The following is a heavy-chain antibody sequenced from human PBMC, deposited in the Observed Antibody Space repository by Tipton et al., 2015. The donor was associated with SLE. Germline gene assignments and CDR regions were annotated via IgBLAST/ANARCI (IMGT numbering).Heavy chain of an antibody. CDR2: ISGSDGNT. J-gene: IGHJ2*01. CDR3: AKDRRGSTPRWCFDL. D-gene: IGHD1-26*01. CDR1: GFTFSTYP. Sequence: SLRLSCAASGFTFSTYPMTWVRQAPGKGLEWVSSISGSDGNTYYADSVKGRFSISRDNSKNTLYLQMNSLRAEDTALYYCAKDRRGSTPRWCFDLWGRGTLVTVSS. V-gene: IGHV3-23*01.